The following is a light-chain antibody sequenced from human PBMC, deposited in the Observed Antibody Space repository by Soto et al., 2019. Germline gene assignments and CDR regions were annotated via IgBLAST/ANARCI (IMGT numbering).Light chain of an antibody. V-gene: IGLV2-14*01. CDR1: SSEVGGYNY. CDR2: EVS. CDR3: SSYTSSSTLV. J-gene: IGLJ2*01. Sequence: QSALTQPASVSGSPGQSITISCTGTSSEVGGYNYVSWYQQHPGKAPKVVIYEVSNRPSWISNRFSGSKSGNTASLTISGLQAEDEADYYCSSYTSSSTLVFGGGTKLPVL.